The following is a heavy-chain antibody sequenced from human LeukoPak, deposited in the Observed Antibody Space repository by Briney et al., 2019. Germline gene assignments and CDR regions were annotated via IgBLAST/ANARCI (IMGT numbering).Heavy chain of an antibody. CDR2: INNNGGRT. J-gene: IGHJ4*02. D-gene: IGHD2-8*01. V-gene: IGHV3-64D*09. CDR1: GFTFSSYT. CDR3: VKDKWIDH. Sequence: GGSLRLSCSVSGFTFSSYTMHWVRQAPGKGIEYVSSINNNGGRTYYADSVKGRFTISRDNSKNTLYLQMSSLRAEDTAVYYCVKDKWIDHWGQGTLVTVSS.